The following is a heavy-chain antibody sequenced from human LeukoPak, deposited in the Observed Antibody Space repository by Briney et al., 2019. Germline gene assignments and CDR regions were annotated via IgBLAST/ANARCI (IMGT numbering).Heavy chain of an antibody. CDR3: ARGTLQGEFLEWLWDY. V-gene: IGHV3-33*03. CDR1: GFTFKVYS. J-gene: IGHJ4*02. Sequence: GGSLRLSCAASGFTFKVYSMHWVRQAPGKGPEWVAAIWHDGSNQYYAESVKGRFAISRDNSKNTVSLEMNSLRVEDTAVYYCARGTLQGEFLEWLWDYWGQGTLVTVSS. D-gene: IGHD3-3*01. CDR2: IWHDGSNQ.